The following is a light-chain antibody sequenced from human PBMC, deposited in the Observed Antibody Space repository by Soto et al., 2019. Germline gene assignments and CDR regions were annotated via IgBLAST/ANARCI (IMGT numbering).Light chain of an antibody. V-gene: IGLV2-14*02. CDR2: EGN. CDR1: SSDVASYNF. Sequence: QSALTQPASVSGSPGQSITISCTGTSSDVASYNFVSWYQQHPDTAPKLVIFEGNKRPSGVSSRFSGSKSGNPASLTISGLQTEDEADYYCSSYTTSSTVVFGGGTKLTVL. J-gene: IGLJ2*01. CDR3: SSYTTSSTVV.